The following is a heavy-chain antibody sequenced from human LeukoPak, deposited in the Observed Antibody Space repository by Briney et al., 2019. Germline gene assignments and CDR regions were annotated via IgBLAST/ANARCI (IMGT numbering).Heavy chain of an antibody. J-gene: IGHJ4*02. CDR1: GFTFNNAW. V-gene: IGHV3-15*01. Sequence: GSLRLSCAASGFTFNNAWMSWVRPAPGKGLEWVGRSKSKTDGRTTDYAAPVKGRFTISRDDSKNTLYLQMNSLKTEDTAVYYCATEYNVNYYDSSGYYYWGQGTLVTVSS. CDR3: ATEYNVNYYDSSGYYY. D-gene: IGHD3-22*01. CDR2: SKSKTDGRTT.